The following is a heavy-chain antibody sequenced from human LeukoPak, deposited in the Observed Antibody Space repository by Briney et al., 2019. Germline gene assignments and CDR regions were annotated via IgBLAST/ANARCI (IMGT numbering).Heavy chain of an antibody. CDR2: INQDGSEK. Sequence: GGSLRLSCAASGITFSRFWMSWVRQAPGKGLQWVANINQDGSEKHYVDSVKGRFTISRDNAENSLYLQMNSLRAEDTAVYYCARDSVAAGYFDYWGQGTLVTVSS. V-gene: IGHV3-7*03. J-gene: IGHJ4*02. D-gene: IGHD6-13*01. CDR1: GITFSRFW. CDR3: ARDSVAAGYFDY.